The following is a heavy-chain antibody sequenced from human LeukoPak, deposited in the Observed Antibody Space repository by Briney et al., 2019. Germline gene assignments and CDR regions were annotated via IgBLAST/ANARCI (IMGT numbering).Heavy chain of an antibody. CDR2: IASETYGGTV. V-gene: IGHV3-49*04. CDR3: TRDQTPYY. J-gene: IGHJ4*02. CDR1: GFTFSSYE. Sequence: GGSLRLSCAASGFTFSSYEMTWVRQAPGKGLEWVGFIASETYGGTVEYAASVKGRFTISRDDSKSIAYLQMNSLKTEDTAVYYCTRDQTPYYWGQGTLVTVSS.